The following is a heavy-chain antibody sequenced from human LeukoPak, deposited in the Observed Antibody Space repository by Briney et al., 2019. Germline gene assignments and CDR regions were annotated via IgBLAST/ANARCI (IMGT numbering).Heavy chain of an antibody. CDR2: IYDSGST. D-gene: IGHD3-10*01. Sequence: PSETLSLTCAVYGGSCSGYYWGWIRQPPGKGLEWIGSIYDSGSTYYNPSLKSRVTISVDTSKNQFSLKLNSVTAADTAVYYCARHYGPWGQGTLVTVSS. CDR3: ARHYGP. V-gene: IGHV4-39*01. CDR1: GGSCSGYY. J-gene: IGHJ5*02.